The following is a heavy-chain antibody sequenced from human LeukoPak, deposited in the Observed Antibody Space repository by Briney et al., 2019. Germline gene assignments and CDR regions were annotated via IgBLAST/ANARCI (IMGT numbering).Heavy chain of an antibody. Sequence: ASVKVSCKTSGYTFISYDINWVRQATGQGLEWMGWMNPNSGNTGYAQKFQGRVTMTRNTSISTAYMELSSLRSEDTAVYYCARGSAPASYVYYGVVKAYSDYWGQGTLVTVSS. CDR1: GYTFISYD. D-gene: IGHD3-22*01. J-gene: IGHJ4*02. CDR2: MNPNSGNT. V-gene: IGHV1-8*01. CDR3: ARGSAPASYVYYGVVKAYSDY.